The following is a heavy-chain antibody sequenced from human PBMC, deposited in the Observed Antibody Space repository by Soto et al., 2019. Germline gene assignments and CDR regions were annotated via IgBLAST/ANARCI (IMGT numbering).Heavy chain of an antibody. CDR1: GFTFSDHY. CDR3: ARSMKGGKNFDY. CDR2: ISGSNTYT. D-gene: IGHD1-26*01. V-gene: IGHV3-11*05. Sequence: QVELVESGGGLVKPGGSLRLSCAASGFTFSDHYMSWIRQAPGKGLEWLSYISGSNTYTDYADSVKGRFTISRDNARNSLFLQMNRLRADDTAVYYCARSMKGGKNFDYWGQGTLVTVSS. J-gene: IGHJ4*02.